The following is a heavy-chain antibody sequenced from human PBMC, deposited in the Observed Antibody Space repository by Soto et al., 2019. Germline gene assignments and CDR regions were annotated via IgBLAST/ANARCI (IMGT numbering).Heavy chain of an antibody. CDR2: IIPIFGPA. D-gene: IGHD1-1*01. CDR1: RDTFTSYY. Sequence: GASVKVSCKAPRDTFTSYYINWVRQAPGQGLEWMGGIIPIFGPANFAKKFQGRVTITADESTTTAYMELSSLTSEDTAVYYCATGSFTSTGGRIGYHYNAMDVWGQGTTVTVSS. J-gene: IGHJ6*02. V-gene: IGHV1-69*13. CDR3: ATGSFTSTGGRIGYHYNAMDV.